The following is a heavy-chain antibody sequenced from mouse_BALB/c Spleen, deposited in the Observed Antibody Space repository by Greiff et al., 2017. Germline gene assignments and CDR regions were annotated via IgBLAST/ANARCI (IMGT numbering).Heavy chain of an antibody. CDR3: TRYYGSSGDY. CDR2: IRLKSNNYAT. V-gene: IGHV6-6*02. CDR1: GFTFSNYW. Sequence: EVKVEESGGGLVQPGGSMKLSCVASGFTFSNYWMNWVRQSPEKGLEWVAEIRLKSNNYATHYAESVKGRFTIPRDDSKSSVYLQMNNLRAEDTGIYYCTRYYGSSGDYWGQGTTLTVSS. J-gene: IGHJ2*01. D-gene: IGHD1-1*01.